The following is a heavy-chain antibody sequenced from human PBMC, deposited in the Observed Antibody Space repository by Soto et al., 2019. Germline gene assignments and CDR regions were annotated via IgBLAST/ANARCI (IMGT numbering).Heavy chain of an antibody. CDR1: GGTFSSYT. V-gene: IGHV1-69*02. CDR3: ARVVTPINWLDP. CDR2: IIPILGIA. Sequence: GASVKVSCKASGGTFSSYTISWVRQAPGQGLEWMGRIIPILGIANYAQKFQGRVTITADKSTSTAYMELSSLRSEDTAVYYCARVVTPINWLDPWGQGTLVTVSS. J-gene: IGHJ5*02. D-gene: IGHD3-22*01.